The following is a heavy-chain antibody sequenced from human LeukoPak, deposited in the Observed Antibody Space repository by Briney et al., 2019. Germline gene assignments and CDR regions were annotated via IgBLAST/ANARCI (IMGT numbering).Heavy chain of an antibody. Sequence: PGGSLRLSCADSGFTLSSYWMSWVRQAPGKGLEWVANIKQDGSEKYYVDSVKGRFTISRDNAKNSLYLQVNSLRAEDTAVYYCARDGNDGFDYWGQGTLVTVSS. CDR2: IKQDGSEK. CDR3: ARDGNDGFDY. D-gene: IGHD1-14*01. J-gene: IGHJ4*02. CDR1: GFTLSSYW. V-gene: IGHV3-7*05.